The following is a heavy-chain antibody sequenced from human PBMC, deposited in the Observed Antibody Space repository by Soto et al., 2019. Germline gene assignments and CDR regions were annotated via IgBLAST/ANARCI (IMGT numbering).Heavy chain of an antibody. V-gene: IGHV3-23*01. CDR3: ARDKSVYYGSGRKYLDY. Sequence: GGSLRLSCAASGFTFSNFAMGWVRQAPGKGLEWVSALTAGGGSKYYADSVRGRFTISRDNSKNTLYLQMNSLRAEDTAVYYCARDKSVYYGSGRKYLDYWGQGTLVTVSS. J-gene: IGHJ4*02. D-gene: IGHD3-10*01. CDR2: LTAGGGSK. CDR1: GFTFSNFA.